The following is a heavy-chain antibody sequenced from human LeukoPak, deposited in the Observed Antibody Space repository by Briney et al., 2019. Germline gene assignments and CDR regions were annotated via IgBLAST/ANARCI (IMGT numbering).Heavy chain of an antibody. CDR1: GLTFSKTW. J-gene: IGHJ4*02. V-gene: IGHV3-15*01. CDR2: LKSKSDGGTT. CDR3: TTDLRY. Sequence: GESLRLSCVVSGLTFSKTWMSWVRQAPGKGLEWLGRLKSKSDGGTTDYVASVKGRFTISRDDSKDTVYLQMNSLKTEDTAVYYCTTDLRYWGQGTLVTVSS.